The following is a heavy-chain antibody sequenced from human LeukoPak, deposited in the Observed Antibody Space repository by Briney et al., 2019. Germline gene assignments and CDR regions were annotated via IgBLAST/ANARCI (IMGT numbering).Heavy chain of an antibody. J-gene: IGHJ4*02. Sequence: PGGSLRLSCAASGFTFDDYAVHWVRQAPGKGLEWVSGISWNSGSIGYADSVKGRFTISRDNAKNSLYLQMNSLRAEDTALYYCAKDIGSLWFGELSYFDYWGQGTLVTVSS. D-gene: IGHD3-10*01. CDR3: AKDIGSLWFGELSYFDY. CDR2: ISWNSGSI. CDR1: GFTFDDYA. V-gene: IGHV3-9*01.